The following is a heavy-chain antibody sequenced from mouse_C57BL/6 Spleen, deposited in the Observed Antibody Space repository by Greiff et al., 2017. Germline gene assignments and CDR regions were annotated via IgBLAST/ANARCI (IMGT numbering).Heavy chain of an antibody. CDR3: ERGGSNFDY. CDR2: FHPYNDAT. J-gene: IGHJ2*01. Sequence: VQLQESGAELVKPGASVTMSCKASGYPFPHYPIEWMKQHHGKSLAWIGNFHPYNDATKYNEKFKCKATLTVQKFSSTVYVKLSRLTSDDSAVYYGERGGSNFDYWGQGTTVTGSA. D-gene: IGHD1-1*01. V-gene: IGHV1-47*01. CDR1: GYPFPHYP.